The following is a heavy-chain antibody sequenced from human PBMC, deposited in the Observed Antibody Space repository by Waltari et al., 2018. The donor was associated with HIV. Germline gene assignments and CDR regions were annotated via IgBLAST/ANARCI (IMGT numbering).Heavy chain of an antibody. CDR2: FDPEDGET. V-gene: IGHV1-24*01. Sequence: QVQLVQSGAEVKKPGASVKVSCKVSGYTLTELSMHWVRQAPGKGLEWMGGFDPEDGETIYAQKFQGRVTMTEDTSTDTAYMELSSLGSEDTAVYYCATATKYYDILTGYPNFDYWGQGTLVTVSS. J-gene: IGHJ4*02. D-gene: IGHD3-9*01. CDR1: GYTLTELS. CDR3: ATATKYYDILTGYPNFDY.